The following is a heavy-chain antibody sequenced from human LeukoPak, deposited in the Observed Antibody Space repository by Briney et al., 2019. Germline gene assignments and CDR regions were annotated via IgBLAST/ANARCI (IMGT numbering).Heavy chain of an antibody. J-gene: IGHJ4*02. CDR1: GGSISSYY. CDR2: IYYSGST. CDR3: ARDAYRSIAAAGTDY. V-gene: IGHV4-59*12. Sequence: SETLSLTYTVSGGSISSYYWSWIRQPPGKGLEWIGYIYYSGSTNYNPSLKSRVTISVDTSKNQFSLKLSSVTAADTAVYYCARDAYRSIAAAGTDYWGQGTLATVSS. D-gene: IGHD6-13*01.